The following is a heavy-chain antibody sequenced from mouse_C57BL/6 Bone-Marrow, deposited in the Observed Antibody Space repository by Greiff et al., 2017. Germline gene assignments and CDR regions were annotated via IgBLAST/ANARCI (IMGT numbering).Heavy chain of an antibody. D-gene: IGHD2-2*01. Sequence: EVQGVESGGDLVKPGGSLKLSCAASGFTFSSYGMSWVRQTPDKRLEWVATISSGGSYTYYPDSVKGRFTISRDYAKNTLYLQMSSLKSEDTAMYYCARHGYYDAMDYWGQGTSVTVSS. CDR3: ARHGYYDAMDY. CDR2: ISSGGSYT. CDR1: GFTFSSYG. V-gene: IGHV5-6*01. J-gene: IGHJ4*01.